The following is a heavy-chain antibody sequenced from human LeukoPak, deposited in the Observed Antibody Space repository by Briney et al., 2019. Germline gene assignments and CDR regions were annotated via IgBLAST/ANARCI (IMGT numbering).Heavy chain of an antibody. J-gene: IGHJ6*03. CDR1: GGSISSYY. Sequence: SETLSLTCTVSGGSISSYYWSWIRQPPGKGLEWIGYIYYSGSTNYNPSLKSRVTISVDTSRNQFSLKLSSVTAADTAVYYCARVGYYYYYMGVWGKGTTVTISS. CDR2: IYYSGST. CDR3: ARVGYYYYYMGV. V-gene: IGHV4-59*01.